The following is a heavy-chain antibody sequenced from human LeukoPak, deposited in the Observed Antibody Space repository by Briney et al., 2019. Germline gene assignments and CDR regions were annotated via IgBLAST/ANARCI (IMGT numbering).Heavy chain of an antibody. J-gene: IGHJ4*02. CDR3: ARVYGDYVAADY. CDR2: MNTNSGNT. D-gene: IGHD4-17*01. Sequence: ASVKVSCKASGYTFTSYDINRVRQATGQGLEWMGWMNTNSGNTGYAQKFQGRVTMTRNTSISTAYMELSSLRSEDTAVYYSARVYGDYVAADYWGQGTLVTVSS. V-gene: IGHV1-8*01. CDR1: GYTFTSYD.